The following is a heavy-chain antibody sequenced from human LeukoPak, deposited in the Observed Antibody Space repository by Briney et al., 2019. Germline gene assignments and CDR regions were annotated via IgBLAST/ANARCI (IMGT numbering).Heavy chain of an antibody. J-gene: IGHJ4*02. V-gene: IGHV3-48*02. CDR2: ITASGTAM. CDR3: ARDGGREYYDSTGYSHFDY. D-gene: IGHD3-22*01. CDR1: GFTFSSYS. Sequence: PGGSLRLSCAASGFTFSSYSMNWVRQAPGKGLEWVSHITASGTAMFYADSVKGRFTISRDNAKNSLYLQMNSLRDEDTAVYYCARDGGREYYDSTGYSHFDYWGQGTLVTVSS.